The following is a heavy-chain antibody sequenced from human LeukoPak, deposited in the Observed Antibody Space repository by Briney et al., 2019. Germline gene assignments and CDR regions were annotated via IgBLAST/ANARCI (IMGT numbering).Heavy chain of an antibody. CDR1: XFTFSXXA. Sequence: SLRLSCAAXXFTFSXXAMSWVRQAPGKGLEWVSAISGSGGSTYYADSVEGRFTISRDNSKNTLYLQMNSLRAEDTAVYYCARGEVQLWLSPHYYYYGMDVWGQGTTVTVSS. V-gene: IGHV3-23*01. CDR2: ISGSGGST. J-gene: IGHJ6*02. CDR3: ARGEVQLWLSPHYYYYGMDV. D-gene: IGHD5-18*01.